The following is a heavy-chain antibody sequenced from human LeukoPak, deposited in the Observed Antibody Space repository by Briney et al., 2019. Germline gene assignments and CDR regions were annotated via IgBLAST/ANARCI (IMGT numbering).Heavy chain of an antibody. Sequence: SETLSLTCTVSGGSISSYYWSWIRQPPGKGLEWIGYIYYSGSTNYNPSHKSRVTISVDTSKNQFSLKLSSVAAADTAVYYCAGTDYDILTGYPGDNFDYWGQGTLVTVSS. CDR3: AGTDYDILTGYPGDNFDY. D-gene: IGHD3-9*01. CDR2: IYYSGST. CDR1: GGSISSYY. V-gene: IGHV4-59*01. J-gene: IGHJ4*02.